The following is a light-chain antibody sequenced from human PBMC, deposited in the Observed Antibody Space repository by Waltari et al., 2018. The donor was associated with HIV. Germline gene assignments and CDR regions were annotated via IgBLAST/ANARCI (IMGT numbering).Light chain of an antibody. Sequence: SALTQPASVSGSPGQSITISCTGTRSAVGTSNLLSWYRQHPGKAPKLVIYEVDKRPSGCSNRFSGSKSGNTASLTISGLQAEDEADYYCSSYAGSHTLLFGGGTKLTVL. CDR1: RSAVGTSNL. CDR3: SSYAGSHTLL. CDR2: EVD. J-gene: IGLJ2*01. V-gene: IGLV2-23*01.